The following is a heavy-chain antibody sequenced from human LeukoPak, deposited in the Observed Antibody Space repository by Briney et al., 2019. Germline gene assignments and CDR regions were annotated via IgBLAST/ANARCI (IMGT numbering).Heavy chain of an antibody. J-gene: IGHJ4*02. V-gene: IGHV1-69*02. CDR1: GRTFSSYT. Sequence: SLKFSCKASGRTFSSYTISWVRQAPGHGLEWMRRIIPILGIANYAQKFQGRVTITADKSTSTAYMELSSLRSEETAVYYCARSNAPIVYVDDWGETSVVTVSS. CDR3: ARSNAPIVYVDD. D-gene: IGHD3-16*02. CDR2: IIPILGIA.